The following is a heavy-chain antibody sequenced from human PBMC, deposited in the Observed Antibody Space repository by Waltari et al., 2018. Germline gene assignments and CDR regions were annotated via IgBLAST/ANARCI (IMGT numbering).Heavy chain of an antibody. CDR3: ARDDSSGYMVAHY. J-gene: IGHJ4*02. CDR1: GFTFSSYN. Sequence: EVHLVESGGGLVKPGGSLRLSCAASGFTFSSYNMTWVRQAPGKGLEWVSSISTSSSYIYYADSVKGRFTISRDNAKNSLYLQMNSLRAEDTAVYYCARDDSSGYMVAHYWGQGTLVTVSS. CDR2: ISTSSSYI. D-gene: IGHD3-22*01. V-gene: IGHV3-21*01.